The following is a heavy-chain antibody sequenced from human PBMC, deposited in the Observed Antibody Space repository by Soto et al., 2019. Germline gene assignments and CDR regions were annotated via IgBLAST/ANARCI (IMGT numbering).Heavy chain of an antibody. D-gene: IGHD3-10*01. CDR1: GFRFEDYA. CDR3: AKDHYGSAIYGMDV. CDR2: IGWNSDII. V-gene: IGHV3-9*01. Sequence: EVQLVESGGGLVQPGRSLRLSCAASGFRFEDYAMHWVRQAPGKGLEWVSGIGWNSDIIAYADSVKARFTISRDNDKNSLYLQMNSLRPEDTALYYCAKDHYGSAIYGMDVWGQGATVTVSS. J-gene: IGHJ6*02.